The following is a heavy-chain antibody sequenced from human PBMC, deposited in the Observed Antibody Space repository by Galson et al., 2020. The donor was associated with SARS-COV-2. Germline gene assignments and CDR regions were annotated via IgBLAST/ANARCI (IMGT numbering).Heavy chain of an antibody. V-gene: IGHV4-34*01. D-gene: IGHD7-27*01. CDR3: ARALTGNWMVPNAFDM. Sequence: SETLSLTCAVYGGSFRNYYWTWIRQSPEKGLECLGEINHRGSTNYNPSLKSRVAMSVDASKNQFSLSLSSVTAADTAVYYCARALTGNWMVPNAFDMWGQGTMVTVSS. J-gene: IGHJ3*02. CDR2: INHRGST. CDR1: GGSFRNYY.